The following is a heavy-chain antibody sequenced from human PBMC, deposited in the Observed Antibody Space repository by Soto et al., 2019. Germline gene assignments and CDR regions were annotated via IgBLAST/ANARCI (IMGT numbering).Heavy chain of an antibody. V-gene: IGHV4-61*01. D-gene: IGHD6-19*01. CDR1: GASVSSGSFY. J-gene: IGHJ4*02. CDR3: ARVPLRYSSSHNFDA. CDR2: IYNNETF. Sequence: SETLSLTCSVSGASVSSGSFYWSWIRQPPGKGLEWIGFIYNNETFNYNPSLKSRVTVSVDTSKHQFSLKLSSVTAADTAVYYCARVPLRYSSSHNFDAWGQGALVTVSS.